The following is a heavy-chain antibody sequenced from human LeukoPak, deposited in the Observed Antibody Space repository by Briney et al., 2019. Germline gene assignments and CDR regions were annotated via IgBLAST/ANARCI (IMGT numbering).Heavy chain of an antibody. V-gene: IGHV4-34*01. CDR1: GGSFSGYY. Sequence: SETLSLTCAVYGGSFSGYYWSWIRQPPGKGLEWIGEINHSGSTNYNPSLKSRVTISVDTSKNQFSLKLSSVTAADTAVYYCARHEYSSGFDYWGQGTLVTVSS. D-gene: IGHD6-19*01. CDR2: INHSGST. J-gene: IGHJ4*02. CDR3: ARHEYSSGFDY.